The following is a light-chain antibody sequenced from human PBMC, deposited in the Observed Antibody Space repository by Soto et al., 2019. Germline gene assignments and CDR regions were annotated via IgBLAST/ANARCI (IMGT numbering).Light chain of an antibody. CDR1: QKITVW. CDR3: QQYSGYPGT. J-gene: IGKJ1*01. CDR2: QAS. V-gene: IGKV1-5*03. Sequence: DIQMTQSPSTLSASIGDRVTITCRASQKITVWLAWYQQKPGKAPKLLIYQASILENGVPSRFSGSGSETEFTLSINGLQPDDFGTYYCQQYSGYPGTFGQGTKVEIK.